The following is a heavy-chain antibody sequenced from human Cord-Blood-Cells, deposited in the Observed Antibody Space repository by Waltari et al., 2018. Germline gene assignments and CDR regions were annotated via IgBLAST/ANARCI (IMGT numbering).Heavy chain of an antibody. Sequence: QVQLQQWGAGLLKPSETLSLTCAVYGGSFSGYYWSWIRQPPGKGLEWVGEINHSGRTKCNPPLKSGGTMSVDTSKNQFSLKLSAVTAADTAVYYCARRTDWNYYDSSGYYYFDYWGQGTLVTVSS. J-gene: IGHJ4*02. CDR1: GGSFSGYY. V-gene: IGHV4-34*01. D-gene: IGHD3-22*01. CDR2: INHSGRT. CDR3: ARRTDWNYYDSSGYYYFDY.